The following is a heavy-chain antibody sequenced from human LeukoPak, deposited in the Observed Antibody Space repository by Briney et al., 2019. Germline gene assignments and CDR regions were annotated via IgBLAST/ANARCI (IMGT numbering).Heavy chain of an antibody. V-gene: IGHV3-64*01. J-gene: IGHJ4*02. Sequence: GGSLRLSCAASGFTFSSYAMHWVRRAPGKGLEYVSAISSNGGSTYYANSVKGRFTISRDNSKNTLYLQMGSLRAEDTAVYYCTTDRFYDILTGSFDYWGQGTLVTVSS. D-gene: IGHD3-9*01. CDR2: ISSNGGST. CDR1: GFTFSSYA. CDR3: TTDRFYDILTGSFDY.